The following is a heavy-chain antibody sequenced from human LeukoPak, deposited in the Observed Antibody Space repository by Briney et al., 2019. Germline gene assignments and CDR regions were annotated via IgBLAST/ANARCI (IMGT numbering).Heavy chain of an antibody. CDR3: ARVSGYDWESFYDY. V-gene: IGHV4-59*01. CDR1: GGSISSYY. D-gene: IGHD5-12*01. J-gene: IGHJ4*02. Sequence: SETLSLTCIVSGGSISSYYWSWIRQPPGKGLEWIGYIYYSGSTNYNPSLKSRVTISVDTSKKQFSLKLGSVTAADTAVYYCARVSGYDWESFYDYWGQGTLVTVSS. CDR2: IYYSGST.